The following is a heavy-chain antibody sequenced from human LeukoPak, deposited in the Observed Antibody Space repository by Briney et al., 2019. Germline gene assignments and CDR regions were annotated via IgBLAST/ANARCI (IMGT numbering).Heavy chain of an antibody. J-gene: IGHJ6*03. D-gene: IGHD5-18*01. CDR2: INHSGST. CDR3: ARGLAIQLWLRYMDV. V-gene: IGHV4-34*01. CDR1: GGSFSGYY. Sequence: SETLSLTCAVYGGSFSGYYWSWIRQPPGKGLEWIGEINHSGSTNYNPSLKSRVTISVDTSKNQFSLKLSSVTAADTAVYYCARGLAIQLWLRYMDVWGKGTTVTVSS.